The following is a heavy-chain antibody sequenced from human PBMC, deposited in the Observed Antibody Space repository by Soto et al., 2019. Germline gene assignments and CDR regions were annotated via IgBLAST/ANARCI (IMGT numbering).Heavy chain of an antibody. V-gene: IGHV3-23*01. J-gene: IGHJ4*02. CDR3: AKKSEIAVPRYYFDL. Sequence: GGSLRLSXAASGFTFGSYAMSWVRQAPGKGLEWVSSMNGGGGSTYYAESVQGRFTISRDNSKNTLYLQMNSLRVEDTAVYHCAKKSEIAVPRYYFDLWGQGTLVTVSS. CDR2: MNGGGGST. D-gene: IGHD2-21*01. CDR1: GFTFGSYA.